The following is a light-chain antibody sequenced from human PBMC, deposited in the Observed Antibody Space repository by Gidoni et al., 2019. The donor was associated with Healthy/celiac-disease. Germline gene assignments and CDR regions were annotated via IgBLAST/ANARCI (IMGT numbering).Light chain of an antibody. CDR2: GAS. V-gene: IGKV3-20*01. CDR1: QSVSSSY. J-gene: IGKJ1*01. CDR3: QQYGSSPWT. Sequence: EIVLTQSPGTLSLSPGERATLSCRASQSVSSSYLAWDQQKPGQAPSLLIYGASSRATGIPDRFSGSGSGTDFTRTISRLEPEDFAVYYCQQYGSSPWTFGQGTKVEIK.